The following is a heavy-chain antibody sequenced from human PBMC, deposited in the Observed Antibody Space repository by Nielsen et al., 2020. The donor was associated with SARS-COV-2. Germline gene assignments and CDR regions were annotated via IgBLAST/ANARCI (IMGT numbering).Heavy chain of an antibody. D-gene: IGHD6-19*01. CDR2: ISYDGSNK. V-gene: IGHV3-30-3*01. Sequence: GGSLRLSCAASGFTFSSYAMHWVRQAPGKGLKWVAVISYDGSNKYYADSVKGRFTISRDNSKNTLYLQMNSLRAEDTAVYYCARDMIAVAGNYFQHWGQGTLVTVSS. J-gene: IGHJ1*01. CDR3: ARDMIAVAGNYFQH. CDR1: GFTFSSYA.